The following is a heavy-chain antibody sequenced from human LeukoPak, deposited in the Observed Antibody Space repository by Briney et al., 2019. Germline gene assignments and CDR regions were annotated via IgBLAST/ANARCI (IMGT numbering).Heavy chain of an antibody. CDR1: GFTFSSYA. CDR3: AKGRFGHGDYSIGVVSWFDY. V-gene: IGHV3-23*01. D-gene: IGHD4-17*01. J-gene: IGHJ4*02. Sequence: GGSLRLSCAASGFTFSSYAMSWVRQAPGKGLEWVSAISGSGGSTYYADSVKRRFTISRDNSKNTLYLQMNSLRAEDTAVYYCAKGRFGHGDYSIGVVSWFDYWGQGTLVTVSS. CDR2: ISGSGGST.